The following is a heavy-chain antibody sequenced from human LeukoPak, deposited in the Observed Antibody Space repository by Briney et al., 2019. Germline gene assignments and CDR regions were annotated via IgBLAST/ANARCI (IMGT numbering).Heavy chain of an antibody. D-gene: IGHD3-3*01. CDR1: GFTFSSYG. CDR2: IRYDGSNK. J-gene: IGHJ3*02. Sequence: RAGGSLRLSCAASGFTFSSYGMHWVRQAPGKGLEWVAFIRYDGSNKYYADSVKGRFTISRDNSKNTLYLQMNSPRAEDTAVYYCAKDRFNDFWSGSNDDAFDIWGQGTMVTVSS. V-gene: IGHV3-30*02. CDR3: AKDRFNDFWSGSNDDAFDI.